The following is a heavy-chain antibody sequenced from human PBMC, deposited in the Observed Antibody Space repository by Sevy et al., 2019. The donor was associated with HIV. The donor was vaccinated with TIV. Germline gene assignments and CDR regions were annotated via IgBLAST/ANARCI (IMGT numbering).Heavy chain of an antibody. V-gene: IGHV3-33*01. Sequence: GGSLRLSCAASGFTSSSYGMHWVRQAPGKGLEWVAVIWYDGSNKYYADSVKGRFTISRDNSKNTLYLQMNSLRAEDTAVYYCARVGSAAAINYDFWSGYYEGDYWGQGTLVTVSS. CDR3: ARVGSAAAINYDFWSGYYEGDY. CDR2: IWYDGSNK. CDR1: GFTSSSYG. J-gene: IGHJ4*02. D-gene: IGHD3-3*01.